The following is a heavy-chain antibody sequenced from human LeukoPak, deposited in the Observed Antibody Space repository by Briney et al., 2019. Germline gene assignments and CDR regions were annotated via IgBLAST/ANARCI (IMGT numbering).Heavy chain of an antibody. CDR2: IFGSGGSP. CDR1: RFTFSDYY. CDR3: GKTTVGYSSGQKPAWPVDY. Sequence: GGSLRLSCAASRFTFSDYYMSWIRQAPGKGLEWVAGIFGSGGSPHYADPVKGRFTISRDNSRNTVYLQINSLRAEDTAVYYCGKTTVGYSSGQKPAWPVDYWGQGTLVTVSS. J-gene: IGHJ4*02. D-gene: IGHD5-18*01. V-gene: IGHV3-23*01.